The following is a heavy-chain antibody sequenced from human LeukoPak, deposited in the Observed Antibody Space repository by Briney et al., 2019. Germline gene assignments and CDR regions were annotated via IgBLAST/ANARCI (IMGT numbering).Heavy chain of an antibody. D-gene: IGHD3-3*01. CDR3: ARDSNYDFWSGPQYGKPHNWFDP. CDR2: ISSSGSTI. J-gene: IGHJ5*02. V-gene: IGHV3-11*04. Sequence: GGSLRLSCAASGFTFSDYYMSWIRQAPGKGLEWVSYISSSGSTIYYADSVKGRLTISRDNAKNSLYLQMNSLRAEDTAVYYCARDSNYDFWSGPQYGKPHNWFDPWSQGTLVTVSS. CDR1: GFTFSDYY.